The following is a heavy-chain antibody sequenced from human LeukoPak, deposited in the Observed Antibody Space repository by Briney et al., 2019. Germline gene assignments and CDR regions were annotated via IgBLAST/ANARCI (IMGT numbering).Heavy chain of an antibody. CDR3: ARYPGIAVAGTLWFDP. CDR1: GYNFPLYW. D-gene: IGHD6-19*01. V-gene: IGHV5-51*01. Sequence: GESLKISCQASGYNFPLYWIGWVRQMPGKGLEWMGIIYPGDSDTRYSPSFQGQVTISADKSISTAYLQWSSLKASDTAMYYCARYPGIAVAGTLWFDPWGQGTLVTVSS. J-gene: IGHJ5*02. CDR2: IYPGDSDT.